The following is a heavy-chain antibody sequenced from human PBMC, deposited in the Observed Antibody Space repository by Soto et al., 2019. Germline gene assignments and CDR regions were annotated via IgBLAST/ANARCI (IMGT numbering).Heavy chain of an antibody. V-gene: IGHV2-5*02. CDR1: GFSLSSIGMG. D-gene: IGHD5-12*01. CDR2: IYWDDDK. Sequence: QITVKESGLTLVKPTETLTLTCTFSGFSLSSIGMGVGWIRQPPGKALEWLTLIYWDDDKRYSPSLSSRLTITKDPSKSQLDLTMTNMDPVDTATYYCARLTRGVYDLDRLWEKFDYWGQGALVTVS. J-gene: IGHJ4*02. CDR3: ARLTRGVYDLDRLWEKFDY.